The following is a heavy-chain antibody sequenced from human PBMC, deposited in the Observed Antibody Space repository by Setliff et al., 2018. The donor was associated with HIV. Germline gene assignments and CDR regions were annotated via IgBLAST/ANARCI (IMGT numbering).Heavy chain of an antibody. J-gene: IGHJ4*01. Sequence: SETLSLTCAVYGGSFSGYYWSWIRQPPGKGLEWIGEINHSGSTNYNPSLKSRVTISVDTKNQFSLKLSSVAAADTAVYYCASSRPPDDSSGYLDHWGQGTLVTVSS. D-gene: IGHD3-22*01. V-gene: IGHV4-34*01. CDR2: INHSGST. CDR3: ASSRPPDDSSGYLDH. CDR1: GGSFSGYY.